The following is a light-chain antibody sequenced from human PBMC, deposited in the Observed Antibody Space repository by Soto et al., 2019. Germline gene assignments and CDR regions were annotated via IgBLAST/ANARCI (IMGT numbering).Light chain of an antibody. CDR1: RGIYTH. Sequence: IQMAQSPSSLSASVGDRVTITCRASRGIYTHLAWYQQKPGNAPKLLIYDASNLESGVPSRFSGSGSGTDFTLTISHLQPDDSATYYCQQYENYWTFGQGTKVEIK. CDR2: DAS. J-gene: IGKJ1*01. CDR3: QQYENYWT. V-gene: IGKV1D-13*01.